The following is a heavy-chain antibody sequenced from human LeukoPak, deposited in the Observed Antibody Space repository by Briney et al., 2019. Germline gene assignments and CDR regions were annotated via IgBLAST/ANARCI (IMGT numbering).Heavy chain of an antibody. CDR2: INHSGST. CDR1: GGSFSGYY. V-gene: IGHV4-34*01. Sequence: PSETLSLTCAVYGGSFSGYYWSWIRQPPGKGLEWIGEINHSGSTNSNPSLKSRVTLSVDTSKNQFSLKLSSVTAADTAVYYCARDVSRGWSPPGYWGQGTLVTVST. D-gene: IGHD6-19*01. J-gene: IGHJ4*02. CDR3: ARDVSRGWSPPGY.